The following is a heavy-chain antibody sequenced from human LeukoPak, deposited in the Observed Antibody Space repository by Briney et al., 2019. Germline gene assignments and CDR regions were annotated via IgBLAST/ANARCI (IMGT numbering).Heavy chain of an antibody. CDR1: GFTFDDYA. CDR2: ISWNSGSI. J-gene: IGHJ4*02. Sequence: PGGSLRLSCAASGFTFDDYAMHWVRQAPGKGLEWVSGISWNSGSIGYADSVKGRFTISRDNAKNSLYLQMNSLRAEDTALYYCGKGRDGYNYDFDYWGQGTLVTVSS. CDR3: GKGRDGYNYDFDY. D-gene: IGHD5-24*01. V-gene: IGHV3-9*01.